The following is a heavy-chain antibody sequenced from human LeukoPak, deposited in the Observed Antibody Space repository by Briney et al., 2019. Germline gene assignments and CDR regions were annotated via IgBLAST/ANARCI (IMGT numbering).Heavy chain of an antibody. V-gene: IGHV3-74*01. CDR1: GFAFSSYS. CDR3: ARFDYSGGSCFDY. J-gene: IGHJ4*02. D-gene: IGHD2-15*01. CDR2: INSDGSSK. Sequence: GGSLRLSCAASGFAFSSYSMNWVRQAPGKGLVWVSRINSDGSSKSYADSVKGRFTISRDNAKNTLYLQMNSLRAEDTAVYYCARFDYSGGSCFDYWGQGTLVTVSS.